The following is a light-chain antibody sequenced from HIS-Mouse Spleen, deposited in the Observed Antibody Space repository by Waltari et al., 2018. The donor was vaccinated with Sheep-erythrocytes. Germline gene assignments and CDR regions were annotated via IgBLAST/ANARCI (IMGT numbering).Light chain of an antibody. CDR1: KLVDKY. CDR3: QAWDSSTVV. J-gene: IGLJ2*01. Sequence: SYELTQPPSVSVSPGQTASITCSGNKLVDKYACWYQQKPGQSPVLVIYQDSKRPSGIPERFSGYNSGNTATLTISGTQAMDAADYYCQAWDSSTVVFGGGTKLTVL. V-gene: IGLV3-1*01. CDR2: QDS.